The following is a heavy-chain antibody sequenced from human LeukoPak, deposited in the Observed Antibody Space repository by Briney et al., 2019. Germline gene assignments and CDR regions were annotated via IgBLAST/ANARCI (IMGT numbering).Heavy chain of an antibody. CDR1: GFTFSDYY. J-gene: IGHJ4*02. Sequence: KAGGSLRLSCAASGFTFSDYYMSWIRQAPGGGLEWISYISSSSGGTIYYTDSVKGRFTISRDNAKNSLYLQMNSLRAEDTAVYYCARDRVTTSDYWGQGTLVTVS. V-gene: IGHV3-11*04. D-gene: IGHD4-17*01. CDR2: ISSSSGGTI. CDR3: ARDRVTTSDY.